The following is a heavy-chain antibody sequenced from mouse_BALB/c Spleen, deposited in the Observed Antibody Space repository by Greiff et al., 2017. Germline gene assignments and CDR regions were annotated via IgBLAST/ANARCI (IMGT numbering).Heavy chain of an antibody. V-gene: IGHV5-12-1*01. CDR1: GFAFSSYD. Sequence: EVKLMESGGGLVKPGGSLKLSCAASGFAFSSYDMSWVRQTPEKRLEWVAYISSGGGSTYYPDTVKGRFTISRDNANNTLYLQMSSLKSEDTAMYYCARHDTRWFADWGQGTLVTVSA. J-gene: IGHJ3*01. CDR2: ISSGGGST. D-gene: IGHD1-1*01. CDR3: ARHDTRWFAD.